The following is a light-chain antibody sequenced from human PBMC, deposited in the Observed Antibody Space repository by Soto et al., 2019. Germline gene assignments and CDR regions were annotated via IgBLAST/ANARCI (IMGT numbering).Light chain of an antibody. CDR2: EVS. CDR1: SSDIGGYNY. CDR3: SSYTNSSPLV. J-gene: IGLJ1*01. Sequence: QSVLTQPASVSGSPGQSITISCTGTSSDIGGYNYVSWYQHHPGKAPKLMIYEVSNRPSGVSNRFSGSKSGNTASLTISGLQAEDEADYYCSSYTNSSPLVFGTGTKVTVL. V-gene: IGLV2-14*01.